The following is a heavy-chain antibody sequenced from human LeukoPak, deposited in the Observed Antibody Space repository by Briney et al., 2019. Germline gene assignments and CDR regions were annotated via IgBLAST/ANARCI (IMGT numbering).Heavy chain of an antibody. CDR1: GGSISSGGYY. Sequence: SGTLSLTCTVSGGSISSGGYYWSWIRQHPGKGLEWIGYIYYSGSTYYNPSLKSRVTISVDTSKNQFSLKLSSVTAADTAVYYCARVVGTSIEGWFDPWGQGTLVTVSS. V-gene: IGHV4-31*03. CDR3: ARVVGTSIEGWFDP. D-gene: IGHD2-2*01. J-gene: IGHJ5*02. CDR2: IYYSGST.